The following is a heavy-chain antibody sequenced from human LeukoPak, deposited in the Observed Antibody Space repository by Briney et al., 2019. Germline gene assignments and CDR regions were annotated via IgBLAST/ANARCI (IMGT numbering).Heavy chain of an antibody. D-gene: IGHD5-12*01. Sequence: SETLFLTCAVYGGSFSGYYWSWIRQPPGKGLEWIGEINHSGSTNYNPSLKSRVTISVDTSKNQFSLKLSSVTAADTAVYYCAKDRDKVELYNWFDPWGQGTLVTVSS. J-gene: IGHJ5*02. V-gene: IGHV4-34*01. CDR3: AKDRDKVELYNWFDP. CDR2: INHSGST. CDR1: GGSFSGYY.